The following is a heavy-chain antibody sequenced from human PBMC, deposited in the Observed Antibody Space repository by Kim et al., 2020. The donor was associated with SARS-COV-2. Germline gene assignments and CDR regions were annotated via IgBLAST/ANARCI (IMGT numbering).Heavy chain of an antibody. D-gene: IGHD2-21*02. J-gene: IGHJ3*02. CDR3: ASELPYCGGDCSNAFDI. V-gene: IGHV4-39*01. Sequence: LKSRVTISVDTSKNQFSLKLSSVTAADTAVYYCASELPYCGGDCSNAFDIWGQGTMVTVSS.